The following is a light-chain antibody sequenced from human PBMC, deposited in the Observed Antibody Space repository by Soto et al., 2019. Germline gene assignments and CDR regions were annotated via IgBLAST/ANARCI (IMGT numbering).Light chain of an antibody. CDR3: QQRSNWLT. CDR2: DAT. CDR1: QSVSSY. V-gene: IGKV3-11*01. J-gene: IGKJ4*01. Sequence: EIVLTQSPATLSLSPGERATLSCRASQSVSSYLAWNQQKPGQAPRLLIYDATNRATGIPARFSGSGSGTDFPLTISSLEPEDFAVYYCQQRSNWLTFGGGTKVEIK.